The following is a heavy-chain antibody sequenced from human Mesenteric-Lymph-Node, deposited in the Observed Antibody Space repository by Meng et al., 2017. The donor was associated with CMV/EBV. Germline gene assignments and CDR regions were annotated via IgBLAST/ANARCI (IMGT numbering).Heavy chain of an antibody. V-gene: IGHV3-23*01. CDR2: ISGGGGST. D-gene: IGHD5-12*01. CDR3: AREVATITGPDAFDI. Sequence: GESLKISCAASGFTFSSYAMSWVRQAPGKGLEWVSAISGGGGSTYYADSVKGRFIISRDNSKNTLYLQMNSLRAEDTAVYYCAREVATITGPDAFDIWGQGTMVTVSS. CDR1: GFTFSSYA. J-gene: IGHJ3*02.